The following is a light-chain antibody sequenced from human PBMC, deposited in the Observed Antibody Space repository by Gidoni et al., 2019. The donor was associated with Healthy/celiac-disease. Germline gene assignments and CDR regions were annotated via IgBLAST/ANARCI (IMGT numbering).Light chain of an antibody. CDR1: QSVSSN. J-gene: IGKJ1*01. CDR2: GSS. Sequence: EIVMTQSPATLSVSPGESATLSCRARQSVSSNLAWYQQKPGQAPRLLIYGSSTRATGIPARVSGSGAGTEFTLTISSLQSEDFAVYYCQQYNNWLGTFGQGTKVEIK. V-gene: IGKV3-15*01. CDR3: QQYNNWLGT.